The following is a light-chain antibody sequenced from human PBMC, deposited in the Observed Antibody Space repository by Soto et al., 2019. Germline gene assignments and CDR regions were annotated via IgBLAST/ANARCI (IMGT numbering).Light chain of an antibody. CDR1: QSLSNNC. V-gene: IGKV3-20*01. Sequence: EIVLTQSPATLSLSPGERATLSCRASQSLSNNCLAWYHQKPGQAPRLLLYRASSRAAGIPDDFNGSGSGAEFILPISRREPEDDAVDYCRQFYSTPPLTFGPGTKVDI. CDR2: RAS. J-gene: IGKJ3*01. CDR3: RQFYSTPPLT.